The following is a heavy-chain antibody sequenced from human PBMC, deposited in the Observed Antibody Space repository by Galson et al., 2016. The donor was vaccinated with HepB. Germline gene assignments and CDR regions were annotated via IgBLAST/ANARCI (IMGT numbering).Heavy chain of an antibody. CDR2: ISSLGST. D-gene: IGHD4-17*01. CDR1: GGSISSSSYY. CDR3: VRTTVTNFFDY. V-gene: IGHV4-39*01. J-gene: IGHJ4*02. Sequence: SETLSLTCSVSGGSISSSSYYWGWIRQPPGKGLEWIGRISSLGSTYYTPSLKSRVTISVDTSKNQFSLKVSSVTAADTAVYYCVRTTVTNFFDYWGQGTLVTVSS.